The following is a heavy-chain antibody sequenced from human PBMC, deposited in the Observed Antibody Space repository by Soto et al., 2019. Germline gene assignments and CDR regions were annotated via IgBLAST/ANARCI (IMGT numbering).Heavy chain of an antibody. V-gene: IGHV3-30*18. Sequence: QVHLVESGGGVVQPGRSRRLSCTASGFTFSIYGMHWVRQAPGKGLEWVAVVSYDGNNKYYVDSVKGRFTISRDNSNNTLYLQMDSLRAEDTAVYYCAKDRSYRSSWYGGETDDWGQGTLVTVSS. CDR3: AKDRSYRSSWYGGETDD. D-gene: IGHD6-13*01. CDR2: VSYDGNNK. J-gene: IGHJ4*02. CDR1: GFTFSIYG.